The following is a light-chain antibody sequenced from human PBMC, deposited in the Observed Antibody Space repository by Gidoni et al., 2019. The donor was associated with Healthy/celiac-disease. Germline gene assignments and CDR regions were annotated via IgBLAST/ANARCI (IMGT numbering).Light chain of an antibody. CDR3: QVWDSSSDHLV. J-gene: IGLJ2*01. CDR2: DDN. CDR1: NIGSKS. Sequence: SYVLTQPPSVSVAPGQTARITCGGNNIGSKSVHWYQQKPGQAPVLVVYDDNDRPSGMPERFSGSNSGNTATLTISRVEAGDEADYYCQVWDSSSDHLVFGGGTKLTVL. V-gene: IGLV3-21*02.